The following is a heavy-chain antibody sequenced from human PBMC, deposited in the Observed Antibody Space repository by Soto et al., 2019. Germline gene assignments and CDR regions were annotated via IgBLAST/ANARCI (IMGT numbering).Heavy chain of an antibody. CDR2: ISSSSSYI. CDR1: GFTFSSYS. D-gene: IGHD3-9*01. J-gene: IGHJ4*02. Sequence: ESGGGLVKPGGSLRLSCAASGFTFSSYSMNWVRQAPGKGLEWVSSISSSSSYIYYADSVKGRFTISRDNAKNSLYLQMNSLRAEDTAVYYCARGVRYFDWLLPELDYFDYWGQGTLVTVSS. CDR3: ARGVRYFDWLLPELDYFDY. V-gene: IGHV3-21*01.